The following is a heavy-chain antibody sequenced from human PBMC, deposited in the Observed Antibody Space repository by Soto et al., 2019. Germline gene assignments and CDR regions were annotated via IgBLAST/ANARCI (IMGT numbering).Heavy chain of an antibody. CDR1: GGSISSSNW. J-gene: IGHJ5*02. Sequence: PSETLSLTCAVSGGSISSSNWWSWVRQPPGKGLEWIGEIYHSGSTNYNPSLKSRVTISVDKSKNQFYLKLSSVTAADTAVYYCARLVTYYYDSSGYYRMRFDLWGQGTLVTVSS. CDR2: IYHSGST. V-gene: IGHV4-4*02. D-gene: IGHD3-22*01. CDR3: ARLVTYYYDSSGYYRMRFDL.